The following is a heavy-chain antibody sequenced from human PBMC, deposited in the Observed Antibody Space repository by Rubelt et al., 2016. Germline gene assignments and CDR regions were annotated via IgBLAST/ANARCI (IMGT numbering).Heavy chain of an antibody. J-gene: IGHJ2*01. CDR3: ARSKDTAMVTDADWYFDL. CDR1: GYTFTSYA. Sequence: QVQLVQSGAEVKKPGASVKVSCKASGYTFTSYAMHWVRQAPGQRLEWMGWINAGNGNTKYSQNFKGRVTITRDTAASTAYSERSSLRAEDTAVYYCARSKDTAMVTDADWYFDLWGRGTLVTVSS. D-gene: IGHD5-18*01. V-gene: IGHV1-3*01. CDR2: INAGNGNT.